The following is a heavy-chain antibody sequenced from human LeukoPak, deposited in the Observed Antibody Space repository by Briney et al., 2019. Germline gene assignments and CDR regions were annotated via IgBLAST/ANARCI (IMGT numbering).Heavy chain of an antibody. CDR1: GGSISSYY. CDR2: IYYSGMT. Sequence: SETLSLTCTVSGGSISSYYWSWIRQPPGKGLEWIGYIYYSGMTNYNPSLKSRVTMSADTSKNQFSLNLNSATAADTAVYYCARRYCSGGSCYPRHFDFWGQGTLVTVSS. D-gene: IGHD2-15*01. V-gene: IGHV4-59*08. CDR3: ARRYCSGGSCYPRHFDF. J-gene: IGHJ4*02.